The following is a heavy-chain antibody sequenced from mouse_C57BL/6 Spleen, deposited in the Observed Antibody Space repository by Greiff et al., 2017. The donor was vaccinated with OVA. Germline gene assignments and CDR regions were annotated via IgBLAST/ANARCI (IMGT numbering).Heavy chain of an antibody. CDR1: GYTFTSYW. J-gene: IGHJ4*01. CDR3: ARWGGSSYRGDYYAMDY. D-gene: IGHD1-1*01. CDR2: IHPNSGST. Sequence: QVQLQQPGAELVKPGASVKLSCKASGYTFTSYWMHWVKQRPGQGLEWIGMIHPNSGSTNYNEKFKSKATLTVDKSSSTAYMQLSSLTSEDSAVYYCARWGGSSYRGDYYAMDYWGQGTSVTVSS. V-gene: IGHV1-64*01.